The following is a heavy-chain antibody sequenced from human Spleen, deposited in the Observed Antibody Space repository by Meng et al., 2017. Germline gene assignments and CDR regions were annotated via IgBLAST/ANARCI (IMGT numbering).Heavy chain of an antibody. D-gene: IGHD3-22*01. V-gene: IGHV3-48*03. CDR2: ISSSGSTI. CDR1: GFTFSSYE. CDR3: ARTYYYDSSGYYSLGY. J-gene: IGHJ4*02. Sequence: GGSLRLSCAASGFTFSSYEMNWVRQAPGKVLEWVSYISSSGSTIYYADSVKGRFTISRDNAKNSLYLQMNSLRAEDTAVYYCARTYYYDSSGYYSLGYWGQGTLVTVSS.